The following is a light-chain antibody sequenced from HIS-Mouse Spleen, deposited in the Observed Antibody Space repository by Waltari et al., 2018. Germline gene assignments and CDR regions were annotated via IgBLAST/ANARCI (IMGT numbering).Light chain of an antibody. V-gene: IGLV3-10*01. CDR2: EDR. CDR3: YSTDSSGNHRV. CDR1: ALPKKY. J-gene: IGLJ2*01. Sequence: SYELTQPPSVSVSPGQTARNTCSGDALPKKYAYWYQQKSGQAPVLVIYEDRKRPSGIPDRFSGSSSWTMATLTISGAQVEDEADYYCYSTDSSGNHRVFGGGTKLTVL.